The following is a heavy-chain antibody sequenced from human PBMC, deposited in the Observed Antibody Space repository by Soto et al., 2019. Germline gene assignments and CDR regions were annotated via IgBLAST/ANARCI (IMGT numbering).Heavy chain of an antibody. D-gene: IGHD3-10*01. V-gene: IGHV3-23*01. CDR1: GCTFSSYA. J-gene: IGHJ6*02. CDR3: AKGPHYYGSGSQYGMDV. Sequence: PGGSLRLSCAASGCTFSSYAMSWVRQATGKGLEWVSAISGSGGSTYYADSVKGRFTISRDNSKNTLYLQMNSLRAEDTAVYYCAKGPHYYGSGSQYGMDVWGQGTTVTVSS. CDR2: ISGSGGST.